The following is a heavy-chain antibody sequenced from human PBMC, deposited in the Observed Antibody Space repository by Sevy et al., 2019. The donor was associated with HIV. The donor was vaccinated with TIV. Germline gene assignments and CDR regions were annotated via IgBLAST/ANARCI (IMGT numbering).Heavy chain of an antibody. CDR2: FYTGSKT. CDR3: ARDKNAYYYGLDV. Sequence: GGSLRLSCAVSGFPVSSSYMNWVRQAPGKGLEWVSVFYTGSKTDYADSVKGRFTMSRENSKNTLYLQMNGLRAEDTAVYYGARDKNAYYYGLDVWGQGTTVTVSS. CDR1: GFPVSSSY. V-gene: IGHV3-53*01. J-gene: IGHJ6*02.